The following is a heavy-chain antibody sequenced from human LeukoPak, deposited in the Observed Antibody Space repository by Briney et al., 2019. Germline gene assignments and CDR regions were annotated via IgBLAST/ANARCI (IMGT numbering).Heavy chain of an antibody. CDR2: ISGGST. CDR3: AKDLHDYGDYGLDH. Sequence: GGSLRLSCAASGFTVSSNEMSWVRQAPGKGLEWVSSISGGSTYYADSRKGRFTISRDNSKNTLHLQMNSLRAEDTAVYYCAKDLHDYGDYGLDHWGQGTLVTVSS. CDR1: GFTVSSNE. V-gene: IGHV3-38-3*01. D-gene: IGHD4-17*01. J-gene: IGHJ4*02.